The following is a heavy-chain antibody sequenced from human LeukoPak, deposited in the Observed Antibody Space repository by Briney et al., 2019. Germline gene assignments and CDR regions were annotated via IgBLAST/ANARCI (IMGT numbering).Heavy chain of an antibody. D-gene: IGHD3-3*01. CDR1: GDSVSSNSAA. J-gene: IGHJ4*02. CDR2: TYYRSKWYH. V-gene: IGHV6-1*01. Sequence: SQTLSLTCAISGDSVSSNSAAWNWIRQSPSRGLEWLGRTYYRSKWYHDYAVSVKSRITINPDTSKNQVSLRLNSVTPEDTAVHYCARDGYYAGYDFDSWGQGTLVTVSS. CDR3: ARDGYYAGYDFDS.